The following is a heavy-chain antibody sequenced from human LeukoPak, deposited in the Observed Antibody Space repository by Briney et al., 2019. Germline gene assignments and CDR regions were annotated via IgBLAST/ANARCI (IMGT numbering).Heavy chain of an antibody. V-gene: IGHV3-48*01. Sequence: GGSLRLSCAASGFTFSNYSMNWVRQAPGKGLEWVSYISSSSSTIYYADSVKGRFTISRDNAKNSLYLQMNSLRAEDTAVYYCARGLIAAAGTGFDYWGQGTLVTVSS. CDR2: ISSSSSTI. CDR3: ARGLIAAAGTGFDY. D-gene: IGHD6-13*01. J-gene: IGHJ4*02. CDR1: GFTFSNYS.